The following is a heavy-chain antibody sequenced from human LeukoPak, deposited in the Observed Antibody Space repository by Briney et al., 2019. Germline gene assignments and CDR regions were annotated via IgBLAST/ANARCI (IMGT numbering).Heavy chain of an antibody. J-gene: IGHJ4*02. V-gene: IGHV3-7*01. CDR2: LKQDGSEK. CDR1: GFTFSSYW. Sequence: GGSLRLSCAASGFTFSSYWMSWVRQAPGKGLEWVANLKQDGSEKYYVDSVKGRFTISRDNAKNSLYLQMNSLRAEDTAVYYCARATYYYGSGNAPFDYWGQGTLVTVSS. D-gene: IGHD3-10*01. CDR3: ARATYYYGSGNAPFDY.